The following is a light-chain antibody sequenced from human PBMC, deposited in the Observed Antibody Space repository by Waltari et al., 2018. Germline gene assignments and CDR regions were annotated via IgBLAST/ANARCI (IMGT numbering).Light chain of an antibody. CDR2: DVT. J-gene: IGLJ2*01. Sequence: QSALTQPASVSGSPGQSITISCIGTSSDVGGYDYVLWYQQHPGKPPKLMIYDVTNRPSGVSDRFSGSKSGNTASLTISGLQAEDEADYYCSSFTSSSTLVFGGGTELTVL. V-gene: IGLV2-14*03. CDR1: SSDVGGYDY. CDR3: SSFTSSSTLV.